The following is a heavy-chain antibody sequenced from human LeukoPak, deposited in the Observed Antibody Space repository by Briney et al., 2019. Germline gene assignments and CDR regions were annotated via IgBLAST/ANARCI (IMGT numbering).Heavy chain of an antibody. J-gene: IGHJ4*02. CDR1: GFTFSTSG. CDR2: IWYDGSNK. D-gene: IGHD3-22*01. Sequence: GRSLRLSCAASGFTFSTSGMHWVRQAPGKGLEWVAVIWYDGSNKHYAESVKGRFSISRDNSKSTLYLQMNSLRAEDTAMYYCARARGVSTGYRPIDYWGQGTLVTVSS. CDR3: ARARGVSTGYRPIDY. V-gene: IGHV3-33*01.